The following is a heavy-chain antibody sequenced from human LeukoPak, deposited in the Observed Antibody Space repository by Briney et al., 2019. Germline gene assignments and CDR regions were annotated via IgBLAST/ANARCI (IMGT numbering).Heavy chain of an antibody. J-gene: IGHJ6*03. D-gene: IGHD6-19*01. CDR3: ARGSSGWYTVYYYYYMDV. V-gene: IGHV4-38-2*02. CDR1: GYSISSGYF. CDR2: IYYSGST. Sequence: SEILSLTCNVSGYSISSGYFWGWIRQPPGKGLEWIGSIYYSGSTYYNPSLKSRVTISVDTSKNQFSLKLSSVTAADTAVYYCARGSSGWYTVYYYYYMDVWGKGTTVTVSS.